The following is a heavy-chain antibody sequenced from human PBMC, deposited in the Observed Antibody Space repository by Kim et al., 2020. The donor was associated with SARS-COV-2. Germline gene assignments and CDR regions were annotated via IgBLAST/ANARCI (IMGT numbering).Heavy chain of an antibody. Sequence: RVTISVDTSKNQFSLKLSSVTAADTAVYYCARGYRDCSSTSCYAGDAFDIWGQGTMVTVSS. V-gene: IGHV4-39*07. D-gene: IGHD2-2*01. J-gene: IGHJ3*02. CDR3: ARGYRDCSSTSCYAGDAFDI.